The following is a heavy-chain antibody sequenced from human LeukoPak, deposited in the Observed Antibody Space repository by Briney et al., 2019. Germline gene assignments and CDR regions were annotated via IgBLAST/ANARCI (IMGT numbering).Heavy chain of an antibody. J-gene: IGHJ5*02. CDR2: IYYSGST. CDR1: GGSISSSSYY. Sequence: PSETLSLTCTVSGGSISSSSYYWGWIRQPPGKGLEWIGYIYYSGSTNYNPSLKSRVTISVDTSKNQFSLKLSSVTAADTAVYYCARLTGSEQYNWFDPWGQGTLVTVSS. V-gene: IGHV4-61*05. CDR3: ARLTGSEQYNWFDP. D-gene: IGHD3-9*01.